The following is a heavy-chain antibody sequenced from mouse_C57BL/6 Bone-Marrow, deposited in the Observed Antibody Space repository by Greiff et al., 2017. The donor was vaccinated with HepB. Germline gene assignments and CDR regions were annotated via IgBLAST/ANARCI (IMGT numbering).Heavy chain of an antibody. CDR2: IHPNSGST. CDR3: AREDWDYAMDY. CDR1: GYTFTSYW. V-gene: IGHV1-64*01. Sequence: QVQLLQPGAELVKPGASVKLSCKASGYTFTSYWMHWVKQRPGQGLEWIGMIHPNSGSTNYNEKFKSKATLTVDKSSSTAYMQLSSLTSEDSAVYYCAREDWDYAMDYWGQGTSVTVSS. J-gene: IGHJ4*01. D-gene: IGHD4-1*01.